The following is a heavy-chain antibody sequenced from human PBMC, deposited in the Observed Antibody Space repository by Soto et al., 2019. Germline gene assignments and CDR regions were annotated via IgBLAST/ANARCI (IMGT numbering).Heavy chain of an antibody. CDR1: GFTFSSYS. D-gene: IGHD3-3*01. Sequence: GGSLRLSCAASGFTFSSYSMNWVRQAPGKGLEWVSSISSSSSYIYYADSVKGRFTISRDNAKNSLYLQMNSLRAEDTAVYYCARESGVLRFLEWLNSGMDVWGKGTTVTVPS. V-gene: IGHV3-21*01. CDR2: ISSSSSYI. J-gene: IGHJ6*04. CDR3: ARESGVLRFLEWLNSGMDV.